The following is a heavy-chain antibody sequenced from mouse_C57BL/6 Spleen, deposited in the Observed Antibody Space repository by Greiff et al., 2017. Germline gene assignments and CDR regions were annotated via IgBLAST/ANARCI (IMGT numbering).Heavy chain of an antibody. CDR1: GFSLSTFGMG. J-gene: IGHJ4*01. Sequence: QVTLNESGPGILQPSQTLSLPCSFSGFSLSTFGMGVGWIRQPSGKGLEWLAHIWWDDDKYYNPALKSRLTISKDTSKNQVFLKIANVDTADTATYYCARILYGSSPYAMDYWGQGTSVTVSS. D-gene: IGHD1-1*01. V-gene: IGHV8-8*01. CDR3: ARILYGSSPYAMDY. CDR2: IWWDDDK.